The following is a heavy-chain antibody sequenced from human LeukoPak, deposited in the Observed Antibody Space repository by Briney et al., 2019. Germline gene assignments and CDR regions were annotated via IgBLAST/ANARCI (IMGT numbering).Heavy chain of an antibody. CDR1: GFIFNHYG. CDR2: ISNDGGGT. D-gene: IGHD3-22*01. CDR3: AKGSSGYFVDL. Sequence: GGSLRLSCAASGFIFNHYGLIWVRQAPGKGLEWVSAISNDGGGTNYADFVKGRFTISRDNSKNTLFLQMNSLRAEGTALYYCAKGSSGYFVDLWGQGTLVTVSS. J-gene: IGHJ5*02. V-gene: IGHV3-23*01.